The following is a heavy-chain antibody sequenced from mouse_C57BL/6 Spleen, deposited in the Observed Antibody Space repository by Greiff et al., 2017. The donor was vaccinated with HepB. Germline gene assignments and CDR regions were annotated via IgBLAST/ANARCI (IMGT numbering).Heavy chain of an antibody. Sequence: VQLQESGPELVKPGASVKISCKASGYAFSSSWMNWVKQRPGKGLEWIGRIYPGDGDTNYNGKFKGKATLTADKSSSTAYMQLSSLTSEDSAVYFCARSRDYDGYFDVWGTGTTVTVSS. V-gene: IGHV1-82*01. CDR1: GYAFSSSW. D-gene: IGHD2-4*01. CDR3: ARSRDYDGYFDV. CDR2: IYPGDGDT. J-gene: IGHJ1*03.